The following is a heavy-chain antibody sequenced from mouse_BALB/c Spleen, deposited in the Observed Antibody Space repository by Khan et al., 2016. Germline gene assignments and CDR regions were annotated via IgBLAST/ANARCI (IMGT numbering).Heavy chain of an antibody. Sequence: EVQLQQSGAELVKPGASVKLSCTASGFNIKDTYMHWVKQRPEQGLEWIGRIDPANGNTKYDPKFQGKATITADTSSNTAYLQLSSLTSEDTAVYYCARWGGQLGLRTFAYWGQGTLVTVSA. D-gene: IGHD3-2*01. CDR1: GFNIKDTY. CDR3: ARWGGQLGLRTFAY. V-gene: IGHV14-3*02. CDR2: IDPANGNT. J-gene: IGHJ3*01.